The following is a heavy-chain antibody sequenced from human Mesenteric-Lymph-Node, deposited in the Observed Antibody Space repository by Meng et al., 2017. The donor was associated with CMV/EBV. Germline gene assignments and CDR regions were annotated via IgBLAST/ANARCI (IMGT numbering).Heavy chain of an antibody. CDR3: ATPQGGMAVGASDAFDI. CDR2: IDSIGNTM. V-gene: IGHV3-48*04. Sequence: GESLKISCAASGFTFRSYSMNWVRQAPGKGLEWVSYIDSIGNTMYYADSVKGRFTISRDNAKNSLYLQMNSLRAEDTAVYYCATPQGGMAVGASDAFDIWGQGTMVTVSS. D-gene: IGHD6-19*01. J-gene: IGHJ3*02. CDR1: GFTFRSYS.